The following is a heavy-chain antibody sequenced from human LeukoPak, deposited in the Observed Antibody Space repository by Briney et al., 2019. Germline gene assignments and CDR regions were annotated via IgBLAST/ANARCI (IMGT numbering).Heavy chain of an antibody. Sequence: TASETLSLTCAVYGGSFSGYYWSWIRPPPGKGLEWIGEINHSGSTNYNPSLKSRVTITVDTSKNQFSLKLSSVTAADTAVYYCARRTVAGKGAFDIWGQGTMVTVSS. CDR1: GGSFSGYY. CDR3: ARRTVAGKGAFDI. D-gene: IGHD4-11*01. V-gene: IGHV4-34*01. CDR2: INHSGST. J-gene: IGHJ3*02.